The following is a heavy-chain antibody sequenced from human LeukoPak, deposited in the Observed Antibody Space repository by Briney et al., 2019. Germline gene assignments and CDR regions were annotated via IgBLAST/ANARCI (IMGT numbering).Heavy chain of an antibody. Sequence: GGSLRLSCAASGFTFSSYAMHWVRQAPGKGLEWVAVISYDGSNKYYADSVKGRFTISRDNSKNTLYLQMSSLRAEDTAVYYCASLYSSGQRNYFDYWGQGTLVTVSS. V-gene: IGHV3-30-3*01. CDR3: ASLYSSGQRNYFDY. D-gene: IGHD6-19*01. J-gene: IGHJ4*02. CDR1: GFTFSSYA. CDR2: ISYDGSNK.